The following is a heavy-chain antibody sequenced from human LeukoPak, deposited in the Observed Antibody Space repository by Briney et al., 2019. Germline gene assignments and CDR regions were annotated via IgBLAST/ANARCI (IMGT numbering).Heavy chain of an antibody. D-gene: IGHD3-10*01. Sequence: SGGSLRLSCVVSGFTFDDYAMHWVRQAPGKGLEWVSGISWNSGSIGYADSVKGRFTISRDNAKNSLYLQMNSLRAEDTAVYYCARDTHFYGSGSPAFDIWGQGTMVTVSS. CDR2: ISWNSGSI. CDR1: GFTFDDYA. CDR3: ARDTHFYGSGSPAFDI. J-gene: IGHJ3*02. V-gene: IGHV3-9*01.